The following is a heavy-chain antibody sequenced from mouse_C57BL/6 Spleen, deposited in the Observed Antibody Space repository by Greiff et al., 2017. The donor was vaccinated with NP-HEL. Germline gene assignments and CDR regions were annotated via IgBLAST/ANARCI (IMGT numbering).Heavy chain of an antibody. CDR1: GYTFTSYW. CDR3: ARVTGTWFAY. J-gene: IGHJ3*01. D-gene: IGHD4-1*01. V-gene: IGHV1-7*01. CDR2: INPSSGYP. Sequence: VPLQQSGAELAKPGASVKLSCKASGYTFTSYWIPWVNQRPGQGLEWIGYINPSSGYPKYTQSFTDKAPFTADKSSSTAFMQLSSLTYEDSAVYYYARVTGTWFAYWGQGTLVTVSA.